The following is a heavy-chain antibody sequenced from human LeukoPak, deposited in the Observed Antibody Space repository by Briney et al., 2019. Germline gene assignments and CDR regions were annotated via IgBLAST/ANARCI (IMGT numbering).Heavy chain of an antibody. Sequence: SETLSLTCAVYGGSFSGYYWSWIRQPPGKGLEWIGEINHSGSTNYNPSLRSRVTISVDTSKNQFSLKLSSVTAADTAVYYCAREGWILEWSKGSYYYYGMGVWGQGTTVTVSS. D-gene: IGHD3-3*01. J-gene: IGHJ6*02. V-gene: IGHV4-34*01. CDR2: INHSGST. CDR3: AREGWILEWSKGSYYYYGMGV. CDR1: GGSFSGYY.